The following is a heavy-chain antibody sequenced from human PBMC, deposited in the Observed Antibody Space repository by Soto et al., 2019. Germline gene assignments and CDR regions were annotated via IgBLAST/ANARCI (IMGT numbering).Heavy chain of an antibody. D-gene: IGHD5-18*01. J-gene: IGHJ4*02. CDR2: IYSSGST. V-gene: IGHV4-59*01. Sequence: PSETLSLTCTVSGGSISNYYWNWIRQSPGKGLEWIGYIYSSGSTHYNPPLQNRVTISIDTSKNQVSLKVNSVTAADTAVYYCARDHPHSYGVYYFDYWGQGTPVTVS. CDR1: GGSISNYY. CDR3: ARDHPHSYGVYYFDY.